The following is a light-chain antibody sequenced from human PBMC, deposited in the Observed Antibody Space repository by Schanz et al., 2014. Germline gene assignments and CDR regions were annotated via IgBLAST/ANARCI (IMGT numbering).Light chain of an antibody. CDR3: TSYAGSNQVV. CDR1: SSNIGSNV. J-gene: IGLJ2*01. CDR2: SDN. V-gene: IGLV1-44*01. Sequence: QSVLTQPPSASGPPGQRVTISCSGSSSNIGSNVVNWFRQLPGTAPKLLIYSDNQRPSGVPDRFSGSKSGSSASLAISGLQADDEADYYCTSYAGSNQVVFGGGTKLTVL.